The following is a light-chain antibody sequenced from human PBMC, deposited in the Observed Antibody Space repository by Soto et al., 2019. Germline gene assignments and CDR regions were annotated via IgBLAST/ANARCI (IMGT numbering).Light chain of an antibody. CDR1: QTVSSY. CDR2: ATS. Sequence: DIQMTQSPSSLSASVGDRVNITCRASQTVSSYLNWYQQXPGTVPKVLIYATSNLQSGVPSRFSGRGFGTDFTLTISSLQPEDFATDYCQQSFTPPSFGQGTRLEIK. V-gene: IGKV1-39*01. CDR3: QQSFTPPS. J-gene: IGKJ5*01.